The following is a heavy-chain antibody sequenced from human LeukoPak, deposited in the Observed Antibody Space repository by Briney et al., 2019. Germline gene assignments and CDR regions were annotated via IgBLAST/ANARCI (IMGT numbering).Heavy chain of an antibody. D-gene: IGHD3-22*01. CDR2: ISGSGGST. J-gene: IGHJ3*02. CDR1: GFTFSSYA. Sequence: GGSLRLSCAASGFTFSSYAMSWVRQAPGKGLEWVSAISGSGGSTYYADSVKGRFTISRDNSKNTLYLQMNSLRAEDTAVYYCAADRPTYYYDSSGYPGAFDIWGQGTMVTVSS. CDR3: AADRPTYYYDSSGYPGAFDI. V-gene: IGHV3-23*01.